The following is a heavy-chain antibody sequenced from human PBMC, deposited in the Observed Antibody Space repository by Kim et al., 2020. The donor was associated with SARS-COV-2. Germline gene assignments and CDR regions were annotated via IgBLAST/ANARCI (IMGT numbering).Heavy chain of an antibody. V-gene: IGHV3-30*04. CDR1: GFTFSAHA. CDR3: LAEIGSRSFDH. D-gene: IGHD3-10*01. CDR2: IAYDGSHI. J-gene: IGHJ4*02. Sequence: VGSLRLSCAASGFTFSAHALHWVRQAPGKGLEWVAHIAYDGSHISYPDSVKGRFIISRDNTKYTLFLQMNSLRPEDTAVYYCLAEIGSRSFDHWGQGTLVTVSS.